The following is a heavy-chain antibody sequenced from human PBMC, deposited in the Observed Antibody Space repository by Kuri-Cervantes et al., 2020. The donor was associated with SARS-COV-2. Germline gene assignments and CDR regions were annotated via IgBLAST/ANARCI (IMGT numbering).Heavy chain of an antibody. Sequence: SVKVSCKASGGTFSSYAISWVRQAPGQGLEWMGRIIPVLGIANYAQKFQGRVTITADKSTGTAYMELSSLRSGDTAVYYCARDRTPIAAAGNFDYWGQGTLVTVSS. CDR2: IIPVLGIA. V-gene: IGHV1-69*04. J-gene: IGHJ4*02. CDR1: GGTFSSYA. D-gene: IGHD6-13*01. CDR3: ARDRTPIAAAGNFDY.